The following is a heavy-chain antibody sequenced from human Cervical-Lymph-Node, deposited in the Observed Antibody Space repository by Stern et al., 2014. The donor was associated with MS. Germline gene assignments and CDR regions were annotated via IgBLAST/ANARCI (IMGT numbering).Heavy chain of an antibody. CDR2: IYWDNEK. J-gene: IGHJ4*02. CDR1: GFSLTSRGVH. Sequence: QVTLKESGPTLVKPTQTLTLTCTFSGFSLTSRGVHVGWVRQPPRKALEWLALIYWDNEKRFSPSLNHRLTITKDTSKNQVVLTMTNVDPVDTGTYFCVHRRTYSYMSGSFVFDFWGQGTLVSVSS. V-gene: IGHV2-5*02. D-gene: IGHD3-10*01. CDR3: VHRRTYSYMSGSFVFDF.